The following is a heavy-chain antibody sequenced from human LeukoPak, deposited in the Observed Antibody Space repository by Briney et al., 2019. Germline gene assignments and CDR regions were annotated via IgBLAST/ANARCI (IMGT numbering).Heavy chain of an antibody. V-gene: IGHV3-23*01. Sequence: GGSLRLSCAGSGFTFNNYAMSWVRRAPRKGLEWVSTIMIGGDGKHYSDSVKGRFTISRDRSESTLYLQMNGLRADDTAVYYCVRAAPRDCSPASCSLFDTWGQGTLVTVSS. D-gene: IGHD2-2*01. CDR1: GFTFNNYA. CDR3: VRAAPRDCSPASCSLFDT. J-gene: IGHJ4*02. CDR2: IMIGGDGK.